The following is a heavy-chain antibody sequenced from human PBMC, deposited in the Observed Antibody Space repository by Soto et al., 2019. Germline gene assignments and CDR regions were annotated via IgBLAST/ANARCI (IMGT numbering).Heavy chain of an antibody. CDR3: ARGDGHSYGSNIDY. CDR1: GFTFSSYG. V-gene: IGHV3-30*03. J-gene: IGHJ4*02. D-gene: IGHD5-18*01. CDR2: ISYDGSNK. Sequence: GGSLRLSCAASGFTFSSYGMHWVRQAPGKGLEWVAVISYDGSNKYYADSVEGRFTISRDNSKNTLYLQTNSLTTEDTAVYYCARGDGHSYGSNIDYWGPGTLVTVSS.